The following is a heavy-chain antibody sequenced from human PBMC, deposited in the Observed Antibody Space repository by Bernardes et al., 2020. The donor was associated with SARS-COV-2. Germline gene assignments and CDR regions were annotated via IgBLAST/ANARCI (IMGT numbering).Heavy chain of an antibody. CDR2: IYYSGST. Sequence: SETLSLTCTVSGGSISSYYWSWIRQPPGKGLEWIGYIYYSGSTNYNPSLKSRVTISVDTSKNQFSLKLSSVTAADTAVYYCARHWETSSGWYSQYYYYGMDVWGQGTTVTVSS. V-gene: IGHV4-59*08. CDR1: GGSISSYY. D-gene: IGHD6-19*01. J-gene: IGHJ6*02. CDR3: ARHWETSSGWYSQYYYYGMDV.